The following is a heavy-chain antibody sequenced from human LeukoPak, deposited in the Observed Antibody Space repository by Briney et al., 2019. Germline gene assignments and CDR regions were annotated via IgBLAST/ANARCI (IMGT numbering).Heavy chain of an antibody. Sequence: SETLSLTCAVYGGSFSGYYWSWIRQPPGKGLEWIGYIYYSGNTNYNPSLKSRVTMSVEMSRNQFSLKLSSVTAADSAVYYCARSPRGTLGAFDYWGQGTLVIVSS. D-gene: IGHD3-16*01. CDR3: ARSPRGTLGAFDY. CDR1: GGSFSGYY. V-gene: IGHV4-59*01. J-gene: IGHJ4*02. CDR2: IYYSGNT.